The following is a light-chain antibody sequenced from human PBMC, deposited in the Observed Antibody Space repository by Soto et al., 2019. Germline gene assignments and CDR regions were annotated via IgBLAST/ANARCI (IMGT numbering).Light chain of an antibody. CDR2: WAS. CDR3: QQYYSTPRT. Sequence: DIVMTQSPDSLAVSLGERATINCKSSQSVLYSSNNKNYLAWYQQKLGQPPKLLIYWASSRESGVPDRFSGSGSGTDFTLTISSPQAEDVAVYYCQQYYSTPRTFGQGTKVEIK. CDR1: QSVLYSSNNKNY. J-gene: IGKJ1*01. V-gene: IGKV4-1*01.